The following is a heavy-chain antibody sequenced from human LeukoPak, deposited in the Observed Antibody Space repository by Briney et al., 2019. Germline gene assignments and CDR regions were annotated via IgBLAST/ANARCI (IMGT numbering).Heavy chain of an antibody. V-gene: IGHV3-74*01. CDR2: INTDGSTT. CDR1: GFTFSRHW. D-gene: IGHD6-19*01. CDR3: ARDIAVAGTVYFDY. J-gene: IGHJ4*02. Sequence: GGSLRLSCAASGFTFSRHWMHWVRQAPGKGLVWVSRINTDGSTTGYADSVKGRFTISRDNAKNTPYLQMNSLRVEDTAVYYCARDIAVAGTVYFDYWGQGTLVTVSS.